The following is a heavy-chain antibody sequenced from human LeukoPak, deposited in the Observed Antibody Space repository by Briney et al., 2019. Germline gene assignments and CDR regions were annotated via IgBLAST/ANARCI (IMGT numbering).Heavy chain of an antibody. CDR3: AKSSGPLRLLWFGETLDY. J-gene: IGHJ4*02. CDR1: GGTFSSCG. CDR2: ISYDGSNK. D-gene: IGHD3-10*01. Sequence: GGSLRLSCAASGGTFSSCGMHWVRQAPRKGLEWVSVISYDGSNKYYADSVKGRFTISRDNSKNTLYLQMNSLRAEDTAVYYCAKSSGPLRLLWFGETLDYWGQGTLVTVSS. V-gene: IGHV3-30*18.